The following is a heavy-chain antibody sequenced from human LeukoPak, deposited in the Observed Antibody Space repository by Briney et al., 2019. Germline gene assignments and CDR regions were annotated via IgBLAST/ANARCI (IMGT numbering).Heavy chain of an antibody. V-gene: IGHV3-21*01. CDR1: GFTFSSYS. J-gene: IGHJ4*02. Sequence: PGGSLRLSCAASGFTFSSYSMNWVRQAPGKGLEWVSSISSNSSYIYYADSVKGRFTISRDNAKNSLYLQMNSLRAEDTAVYYCARGGGLRYFDWSPEDYWGQGTLVTVSS. CDR2: ISSNSSYI. D-gene: IGHD3-9*01. CDR3: ARGGGLRYFDWSPEDY.